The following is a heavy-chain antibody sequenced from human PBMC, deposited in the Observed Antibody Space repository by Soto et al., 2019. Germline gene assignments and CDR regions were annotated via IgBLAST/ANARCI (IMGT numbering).Heavy chain of an antibody. CDR3: ARDPNRDLRFLDLEGAFDI. CDR1: GFTFSDYG. Sequence: GGSLRLSCAASGFTFSDYGMHWVRQAPGKGLEWVAVIWYDGSNKYYADSVKGRFTISRDNSKNTLYLQMNSLRAEDTAVYYCARDPNRDLRFLDLEGAFDIRGHGTMVTVSS. J-gene: IGHJ3*02. V-gene: IGHV3-33*08. CDR2: IWYDGSNK. D-gene: IGHD3-3*01.